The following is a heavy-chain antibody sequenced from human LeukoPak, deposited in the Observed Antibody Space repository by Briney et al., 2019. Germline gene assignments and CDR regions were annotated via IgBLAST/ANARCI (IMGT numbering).Heavy chain of an antibody. V-gene: IGHV3-30-3*01. Sequence: PGGSLRLSCAASGFTFSSYAMHWVRQAPGKGLEWVAVISYDGSNKYYADSAKGRFTISRDNSKNTLYLQMNSLRAEDTAVYYCARENIAVAGTGLDYWGQGTLVTVSS. CDR3: ARENIAVAGTGLDY. CDR2: ISYDGSNK. J-gene: IGHJ4*02. D-gene: IGHD6-19*01. CDR1: GFTFSSYA.